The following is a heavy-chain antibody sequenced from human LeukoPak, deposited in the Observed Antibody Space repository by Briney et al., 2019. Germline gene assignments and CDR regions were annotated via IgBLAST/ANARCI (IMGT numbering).Heavy chain of an antibody. J-gene: IGHJ4*02. Sequence: PSETLSLTCTVSGGSIRSSSYYWAWIRQPPGKGLEGIGNIYYSGSTYYNPSLKSRVTISVDTSKNQFSLKLSSVTAADTAVYFCAISTYYYDSSGIFWGQGTLVTVSS. CDR1: GGSIRSSSYY. V-gene: IGHV4-39*01. CDR3: AISTYYYDSSGIF. CDR2: IYYSGST. D-gene: IGHD3-22*01.